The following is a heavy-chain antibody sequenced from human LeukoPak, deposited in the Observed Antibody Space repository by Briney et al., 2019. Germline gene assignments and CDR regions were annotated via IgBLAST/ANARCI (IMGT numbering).Heavy chain of an antibody. CDR3: ARDPYDTNAYGAFDI. D-gene: IGHD3-16*01. V-gene: IGHV3-7*01. CDR2: INQDESGK. CDR1: GFTFSSYW. Sequence: PGGSLRLSCAASGFTFSSYWMSWVRQAPGKGLEWVANINQDESGKEYVDSVKGRFTISRDNAKNSLFLQMNNLRAEDMAVYYCARDPYDTNAYGAFDIWGQGTMVTVSS. J-gene: IGHJ3*02.